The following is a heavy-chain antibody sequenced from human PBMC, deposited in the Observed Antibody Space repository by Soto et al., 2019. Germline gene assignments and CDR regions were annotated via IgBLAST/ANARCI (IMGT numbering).Heavy chain of an antibody. Sequence: PGGSLRLSCAASEFTFSSYSMNWVRQAPGKGLEWVSSIGISSSYIYYADSVKGRFIISRDNAKNSLYLQMNSLRAEDTAVYYCTSTMAGAFDIWGQGTMVTASS. CDR3: TSTMAGAFDI. J-gene: IGHJ3*02. CDR1: EFTFSSYS. D-gene: IGHD3-10*01. CDR2: IGISSSYI. V-gene: IGHV3-21*01.